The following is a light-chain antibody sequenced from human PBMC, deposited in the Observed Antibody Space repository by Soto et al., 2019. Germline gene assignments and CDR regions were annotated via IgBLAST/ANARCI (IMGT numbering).Light chain of an antibody. CDR1: QSVFNNY. CDR2: GVS. Sequence: EIVLTQSPGTLSLSPGEGATLSCRASQSVFNNYLAWYQQKPGQAPRLLISGVSSRATGIPERFSGSGSGTDFTLTISRLESEDFAVYYCQRYGSSPPHTFGQGTKVDIK. CDR3: QRYGSSPPHT. V-gene: IGKV3-20*01. J-gene: IGKJ2*01.